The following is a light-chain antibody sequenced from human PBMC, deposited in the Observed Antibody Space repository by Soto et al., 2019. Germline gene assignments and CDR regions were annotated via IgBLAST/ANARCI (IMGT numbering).Light chain of an antibody. V-gene: IGLV1-44*01. CDR1: SPKFGSNT. CDR2: SNN. Sequence: HSLLAQPPPTSGTPGQRVTLSFSGSSPKFGSNTVNWYQQLPGTAPKLLIYSNNQRPSGVPDRFSGSKSGTSASLAISGLQSEDEADYYCAAWDDSLNGYYVFGTGNKVTVL. CDR3: AAWDDSLNGYYV. J-gene: IGLJ1*01.